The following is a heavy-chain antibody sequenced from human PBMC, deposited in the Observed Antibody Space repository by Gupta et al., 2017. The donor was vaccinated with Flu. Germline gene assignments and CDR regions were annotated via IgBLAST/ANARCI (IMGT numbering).Heavy chain of an antibody. D-gene: IGHD3-22*01. CDR1: RFTFSSYE. CDR3: ARTTYYYDGGAYYSVSYGLDV. J-gene: IGHJ6*02. CDR2: ISSSGGTI. Sequence: EVQLVESGGDLVQPGGSLRLSCVASRFTFSSYEMNWVRQAPGKGLEWISYISSSGGTIYYADSVKGRFTISRDNAKNSLYLQMNSLRAEDTAVYYCARTTYYYDGGAYYSVSYGLDVWGQGTTVTVSS. V-gene: IGHV3-48*03.